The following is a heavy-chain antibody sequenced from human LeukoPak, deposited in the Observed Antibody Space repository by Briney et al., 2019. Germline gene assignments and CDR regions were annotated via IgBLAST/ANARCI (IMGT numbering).Heavy chain of an antibody. D-gene: IGHD5-24*01. V-gene: IGHV4-59*01. Sequence: PSETLSLTCTVSGDSISSYYCSWIRQPPGKGLEWIGYIYYSGSTNYNPSLKSRVTISVDTSKNQFSLKLSSVTAADTAVYYCARYNEMATMTFDYWGQGTLVTVSS. CDR1: GDSISSYY. J-gene: IGHJ4*02. CDR3: ARYNEMATMTFDY. CDR2: IYYSGST.